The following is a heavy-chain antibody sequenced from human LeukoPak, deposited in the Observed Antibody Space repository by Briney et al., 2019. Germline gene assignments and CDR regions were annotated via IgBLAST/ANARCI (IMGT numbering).Heavy chain of an antibody. V-gene: IGHV1-69*05. CDR2: IIPIFGTA. J-gene: IGHJ4*02. CDR1: GGTFSTYA. D-gene: IGHD3-10*01. CDR3: ARALGTYYYGSGSYGY. Sequence: GALVKVSCKASGGTFSTYAISWVRQAPGQGLEWMGGIIPIFGTANYAQKFQGRVTITTDESTSTAYMELSSLRSEDTAVYYCARALGTYYYGSGSYGYWGQGTLVTVSS.